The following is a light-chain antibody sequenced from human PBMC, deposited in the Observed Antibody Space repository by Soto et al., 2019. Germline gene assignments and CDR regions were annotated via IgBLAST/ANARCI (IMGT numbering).Light chain of an antibody. CDR3: QQYNNWPPFT. V-gene: IGKV3-15*01. CDR2: GAS. CDR1: QSVSSN. J-gene: IGKJ3*01. Sequence: EIVMTQSPATLSVSPGERATLSCRASQSVSSNLAWDQQKPGQAPRLLIYGASTRATGIPARFSGSGSWTEFTLTISSLQSEDFAVYYCQQYNNWPPFTFGPGTKVDIK.